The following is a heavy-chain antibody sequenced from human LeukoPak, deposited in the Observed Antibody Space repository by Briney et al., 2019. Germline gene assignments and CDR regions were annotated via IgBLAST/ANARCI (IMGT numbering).Heavy chain of an antibody. J-gene: IGHJ4*02. CDR1: GGSIRSYY. CDR3: ARGGLGVPAAPVDY. D-gene: IGHD2-2*01. CDR2: IFYSGST. V-gene: IGHV4-59*01. Sequence: SETLSLTCTVSGGSIRSYYWGWIRQPPGHGLEYIGYIFYSGSTNYNPSLKSRVTISVDTSRNQFSLRLSSVTAADTAVYYCARGGLGVPAAPVDYWGQGTLVTVSS.